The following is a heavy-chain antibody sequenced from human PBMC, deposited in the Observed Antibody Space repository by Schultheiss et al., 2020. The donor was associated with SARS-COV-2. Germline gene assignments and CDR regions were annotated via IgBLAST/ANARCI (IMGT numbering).Heavy chain of an antibody. V-gene: IGHV1-18*01. CDR2: ISGYNGNT. Sequence: ASVKVSCKTFGYTFNTYGISWVRQAPGQGLEWMGWISGYNGNTNHVQKFQGRVTMTTDTSTSTAYMELRSLRSDDTAVYYCARDERTEGSVSYYGMDVWGQGTTVTVSS. D-gene: IGHD2-15*01. CDR1: GYTFNTYG. CDR3: ARDERTEGSVSYYGMDV. J-gene: IGHJ6*02.